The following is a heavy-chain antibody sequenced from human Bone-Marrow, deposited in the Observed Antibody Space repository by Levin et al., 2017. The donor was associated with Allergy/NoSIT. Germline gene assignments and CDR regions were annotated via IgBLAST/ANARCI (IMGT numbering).Heavy chain of an antibody. Sequence: GESLKISCDTSGFTFRSYSMTWVRQVPGKGLEWVASISDSGLKTYYAASVRGRFTISRDFSQNSVSLQMSSLRAEDTALYVCAKGLYYDDESSGGFVWDYLQHWGQGTLVTVSS. V-gene: IGHV3-23*01. J-gene: IGHJ1*01. D-gene: IGHD3-16*01. CDR3: AKGLYYDDESSGGFVWDYLQH. CDR2: ISDSGLKT. CDR1: GFTFRSYS.